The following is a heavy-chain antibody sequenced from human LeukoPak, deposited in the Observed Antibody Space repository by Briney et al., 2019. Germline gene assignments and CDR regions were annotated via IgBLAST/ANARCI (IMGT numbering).Heavy chain of an antibody. D-gene: IGHD4/OR15-4a*01. Sequence: GGSLRLPCAASGFTFSSYWMSWVRQAPGKGLEWVANIKQDGSEKYYVDSVKGRFTISRDNSKNTLYLQMNSLRAEDTAVYYCARRAGAYSHPYDYWGQGTLVTVSS. V-gene: IGHV3-7*03. J-gene: IGHJ4*02. CDR1: GFTFSSYW. CDR2: IKQDGSEK. CDR3: ARRAGAYSHPYDY.